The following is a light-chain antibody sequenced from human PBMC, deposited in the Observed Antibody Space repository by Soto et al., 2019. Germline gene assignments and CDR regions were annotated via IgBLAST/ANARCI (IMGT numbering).Light chain of an antibody. CDR2: GAS. Sequence: EIVLTQSPGTLSLSPGEGDTLSCRASQSVSSNSLAWYQQKPGQAPRLLIYGASTRATGIPDRFSGSGSGTDFTLTISSLQPDDFATYYCQHYNSYSEGFGQGTKVDI. V-gene: IGKV3-20*01. CDR3: QHYNSYSEG. J-gene: IGKJ1*01. CDR1: QSVSSNS.